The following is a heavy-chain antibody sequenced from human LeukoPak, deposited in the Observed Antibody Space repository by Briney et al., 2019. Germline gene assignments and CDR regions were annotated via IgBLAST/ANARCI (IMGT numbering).Heavy chain of an antibody. Sequence: SETLSLTCTVSGGSISSYYWSWIRQPPGKGLEWIGYIYYSGSTNYNPSLKSRVTISVDTSKNQFSLKLSSVTAADTAVYYCARTGYSSAWYLLYMDVWGKGTTVTVSS. J-gene: IGHJ6*03. CDR1: GGSISSYY. D-gene: IGHD6-19*01. V-gene: IGHV4-59*01. CDR3: ARTGYSSAWYLLYMDV. CDR2: IYYSGST.